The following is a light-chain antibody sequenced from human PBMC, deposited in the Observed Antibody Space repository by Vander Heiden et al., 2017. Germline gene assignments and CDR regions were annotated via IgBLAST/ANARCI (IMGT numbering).Light chain of an antibody. Sequence: DIVMTQSPLSLPVTPGEPASISCRSSQSLLHGNGYNYLDWYLQKPGQSPQLLIYLGSYRASGVPDRFSGSGSGTDFTLKISRVEAEDVGIYYCMQVLQNPLTFGGETKVEIK. CDR3: MQVLQNPLT. CDR2: LGS. CDR1: QSLLHGNGYNY. V-gene: IGKV2-28*01. J-gene: IGKJ4*01.